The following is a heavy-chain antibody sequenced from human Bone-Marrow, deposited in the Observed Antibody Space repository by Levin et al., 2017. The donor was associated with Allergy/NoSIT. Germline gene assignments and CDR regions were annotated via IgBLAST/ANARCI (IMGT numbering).Heavy chain of an antibody. D-gene: IGHD6-19*01. Sequence: LSLTCAASGFPFSSYAMSWVRQAPGKGLEWVSAISGSGGSTYYADSVKGRFTISRDNSKNTLYLQMNSLRAEDTAVYYCAKDRGQWRVPSDYWGQGTLVTVSS. CDR1: GFPFSSYA. CDR2: ISGSGGST. J-gene: IGHJ4*02. CDR3: AKDRGQWRVPSDY. V-gene: IGHV3-23*01.